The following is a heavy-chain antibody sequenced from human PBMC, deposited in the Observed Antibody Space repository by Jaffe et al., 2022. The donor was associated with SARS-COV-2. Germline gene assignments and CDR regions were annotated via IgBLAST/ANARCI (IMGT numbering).Heavy chain of an antibody. V-gene: IGHV4-34*01. CDR3: ARGVVVPAATIIYYYYYMDV. Sequence: QVQLQQWGAGLLKPSETLSLTCAVYGGSFSGYYWSWIRQPPGKGLEWIGEINHSGSTNYNPSLKSRVTISVDTSKNQFSLKLSSVTAADTAVYYCARGVVVPAATIIYYYYYMDVWGKGTTVTVSS. D-gene: IGHD2-2*01. J-gene: IGHJ6*03. CDR1: GGSFSGYY. CDR2: INHSGST.